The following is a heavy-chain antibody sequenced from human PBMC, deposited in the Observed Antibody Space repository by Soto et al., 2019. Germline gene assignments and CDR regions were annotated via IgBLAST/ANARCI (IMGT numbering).Heavy chain of an antibody. V-gene: IGHV3-23*01. CDR2: ISGSGGST. J-gene: IGHJ5*02. CDR3: AKGSYYDFWSGYYDP. D-gene: IGHD3-3*01. CDR1: GFTFSSYA. Sequence: GGSLRLSCAASGFTFSSYAMSWVRQAPGKGLEWVSAISGSGGSTYYADSVKGRFTISRDNSKNTLYLQMNSLRAEDTAVYYCAKGSYYDFWSGYYDPWGQGTLVTVSS.